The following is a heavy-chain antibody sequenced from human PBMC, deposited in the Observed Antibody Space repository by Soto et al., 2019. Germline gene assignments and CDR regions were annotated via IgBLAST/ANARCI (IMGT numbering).Heavy chain of an antibody. V-gene: IGHV3-49*04. Sequence: GWSLRLSCTASGFTFVDYAMSWVRQAPGKGLEWVGFIRSKAYGGTTEYAASVKGRFTISRDDSKSIAYLQMNSLKTEDTAVYYCTRFGYSSSYYYYGMDVWGQGTTVTVSS. CDR2: IRSKAYGGTT. CDR3: TRFGYSSSYYYYGMDV. J-gene: IGHJ6*02. D-gene: IGHD6-6*01. CDR1: GFTFVDYA.